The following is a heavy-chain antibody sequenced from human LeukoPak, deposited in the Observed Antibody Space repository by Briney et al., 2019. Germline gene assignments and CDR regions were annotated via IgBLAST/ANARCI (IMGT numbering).Heavy chain of an antibody. V-gene: IGHV4-59*11. CDR3: ARAAYYYGSGPTPAFDY. D-gene: IGHD3-10*01. J-gene: IGHJ4*02. Sequence: SETLSLTCTVSGGSISSHYWSWIRKPPGKGLEWIGYIYYSGSTNYNPSLKSRVTISVDTSKNQFSLKLSSVTAADTAVYYCARAAYYYGSGPTPAFDYWGQGTLVTVSS. CDR2: IYYSGST. CDR1: GGSISSHY.